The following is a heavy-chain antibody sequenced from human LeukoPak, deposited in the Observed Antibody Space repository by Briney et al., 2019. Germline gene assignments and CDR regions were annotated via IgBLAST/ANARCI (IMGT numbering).Heavy chain of an antibody. CDR2: IYYSGST. CDR3: ARVVVVPAAGGDNAFDI. D-gene: IGHD2-2*01. CDR1: GGSISSYY. J-gene: IGHJ3*02. V-gene: IGHV4-59*08. Sequence: PSETLSLTCTVSGGSISSYYWSWIRQPPGKGLEWIGYIYYSGSTNYNPSLKSRVTISVDTSKNQFSLKLSSVTAADTAVYYCARVVVVPAAGGDNAFDIWGHGTMVTVSS.